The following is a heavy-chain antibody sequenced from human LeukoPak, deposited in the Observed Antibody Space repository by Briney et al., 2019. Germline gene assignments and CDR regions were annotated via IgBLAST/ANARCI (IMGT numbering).Heavy chain of an antibody. Sequence: GGSLRLSCAASGFTLSSNWMHWVRQAPGKGLVWVSRINEDGSTTNYADSVKGRSTIFRDNAKNTLYLQMNSLRAEDTAVYYCAKPKYGDYVAGYYYGMDVWGQGTTVTVSS. J-gene: IGHJ6*02. CDR3: AKPKYGDYVAGYYYGMDV. CDR2: INEDGSTT. V-gene: IGHV3-74*01. D-gene: IGHD4-17*01. CDR1: GFTLSSNW.